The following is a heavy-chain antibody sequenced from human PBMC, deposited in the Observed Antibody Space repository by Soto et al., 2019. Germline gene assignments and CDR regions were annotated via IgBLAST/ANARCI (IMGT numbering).Heavy chain of an antibody. D-gene: IGHD3-16*02. CDR1: GFTFSSYG. CDR2: ISYDGSNK. V-gene: IGHV3-30*03. CDR3: TTDQSLEELSGMLDY. Sequence: GGSLRLSCAVSGFTFSSYGMHWVRQAPGKGLEWVAVISYDGSNKYYADSVKGRFTISRDNSKNTLYLQMNSLRAEDTAVYYCTTDQSLEELSGMLDYWGQGTLVTVSS. J-gene: IGHJ4*02.